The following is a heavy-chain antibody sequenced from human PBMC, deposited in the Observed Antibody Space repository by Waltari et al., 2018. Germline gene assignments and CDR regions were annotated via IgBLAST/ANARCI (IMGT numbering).Heavy chain of an antibody. V-gene: IGHV4-4*07. CDR3: ARDWGTTYYYDSSAKKGAFDI. Sequence: QVQLQESGPGLVKPSETLSLTCTVSGGSISSYYWSWIRQPAGKGLECIGRIYTSGSTNYNPSLKSRVTMSVDTSKNQFSLKLSSVTAADTAVYYCARDWGTTYYYDSSAKKGAFDIWGQGTMVTVSS. J-gene: IGHJ3*02. CDR2: IYTSGST. D-gene: IGHD3-22*01. CDR1: GGSISSYY.